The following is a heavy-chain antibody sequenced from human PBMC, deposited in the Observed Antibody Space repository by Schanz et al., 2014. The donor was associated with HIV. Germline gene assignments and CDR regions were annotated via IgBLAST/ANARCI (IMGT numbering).Heavy chain of an antibody. CDR2: IIPIFGTP. D-gene: IGHD3-22*01. V-gene: IGHV1-69*06. CDR3: ATLYYYDSSGYLNCYDY. J-gene: IGHJ4*02. Sequence: QVQLVQSGAEVKKPGSSVKVSCKASGGTFTSYAISWVRQAPGQGLEWMGGIIPIFGTPNYAQMFQGRVTITADKSTTTSYMELSSLTSEDTAVYYCATLYYYDSSGYLNCYDYWGQGTLVTVSS. CDR1: GGTFTSYA.